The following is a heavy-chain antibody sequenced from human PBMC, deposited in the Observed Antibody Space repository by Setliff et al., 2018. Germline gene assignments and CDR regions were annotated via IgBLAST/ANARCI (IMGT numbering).Heavy chain of an antibody. CDR2: IERDGSKR. V-gene: IGHV3-7*03. CDR1: GFTFKNYW. Sequence: PGGSLRLSCAASGFTFKNYWMTWVRQAPGKGLEWVANIERDGSKRSYVDSVKGRFTTSRDNAKNSLYLEMNGLRAEDTAVYYCARSPANGGHDAFDIWGQGTMVTVSS. D-gene: IGHD6-25*01. CDR3: ARSPANGGHDAFDI. J-gene: IGHJ3*02.